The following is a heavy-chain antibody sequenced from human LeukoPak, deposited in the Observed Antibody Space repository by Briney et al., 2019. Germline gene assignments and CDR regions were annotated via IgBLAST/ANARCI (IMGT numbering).Heavy chain of an antibody. Sequence: ASVKVSCKASGYTFTSYGVSWVRQAPGQGLEWMGWISVENGNTNYAQKLQGRVTMTRDMSTSTVYMELSSLRSEDTAVYYCARESSGGYNFDYWGQGALVTVSS. J-gene: IGHJ4*02. CDR1: GYTFTSYG. V-gene: IGHV1-18*01. D-gene: IGHD6-25*01. CDR2: ISVENGNT. CDR3: ARESSGGYNFDY.